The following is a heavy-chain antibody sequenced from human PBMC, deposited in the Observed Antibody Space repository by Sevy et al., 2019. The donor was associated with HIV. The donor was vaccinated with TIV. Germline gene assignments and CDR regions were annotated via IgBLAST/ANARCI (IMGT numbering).Heavy chain of an antibody. D-gene: IGHD3-10*01. CDR2: IGTLHDT. Sequence: GGSLRLSCAASGFTFSRYDMHWVRQATGKGLEWVAAIGTLHDTYYADSVKGRFSIYGESARKSLFLQMSSLRDGDTAVYYCARGNGGNGPGPDDAFDIWGQGTMVTVSS. V-gene: IGHV3-13*01. CDR3: ARGNGGNGPGPDDAFDI. CDR1: GFTFSRYD. J-gene: IGHJ3*02.